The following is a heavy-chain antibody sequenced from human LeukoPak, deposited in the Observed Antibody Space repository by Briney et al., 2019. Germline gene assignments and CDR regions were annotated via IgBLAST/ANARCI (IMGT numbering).Heavy chain of an antibody. Sequence: PSETLCLTCTVSGGSISSSSYYWGWIRQPPGKGLEWIGSIYYSGSTYYNPSLKSRVTISVDTSKNQFSLKLSSVTAADTAVYYCARDLYGGFDYWGQGTLVTVSS. CDR1: GGSISSSSYY. V-gene: IGHV4-39*07. CDR3: ARDLYGGFDY. CDR2: IYYSGST. D-gene: IGHD4/OR15-4a*01. J-gene: IGHJ4*02.